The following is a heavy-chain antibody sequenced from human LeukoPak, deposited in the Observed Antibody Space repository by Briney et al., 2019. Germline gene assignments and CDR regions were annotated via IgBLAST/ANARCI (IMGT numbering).Heavy chain of an antibody. Sequence: ASVKVSFKASGYTFTGYYMHWVRQAPGQGLEWMGWINPNSGGTNYAQKFQGRVTMTRDTSISTAYMELSRLRSDDTAVYYCARGPLWFGELVDYWGQGTLVTVSS. D-gene: IGHD3-10*01. CDR3: ARGPLWFGELVDY. V-gene: IGHV1-2*02. CDR1: GYTFTGYY. J-gene: IGHJ4*02. CDR2: INPNSGGT.